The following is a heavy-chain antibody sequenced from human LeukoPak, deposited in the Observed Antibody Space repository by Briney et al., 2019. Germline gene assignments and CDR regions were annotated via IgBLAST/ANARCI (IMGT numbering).Heavy chain of an antibody. CDR1: GGSISSYY. CDR2: IYYSGST. V-gene: IGHV4-59*01. J-gene: IGHJ4*02. D-gene: IGHD4-17*01. Sequence: SETLSLTCTVSGGSISSYYWSWIRQPPGKGLEWIGYIYYSGSTNYNPSLKSRVTISVDPSKNQFSLKLSSVTAADTAVYYCARAYHEGDYGDYVEDYYFDYWGQGTLVTVSS. CDR3: ARAYHEGDYGDYVEDYYFDY.